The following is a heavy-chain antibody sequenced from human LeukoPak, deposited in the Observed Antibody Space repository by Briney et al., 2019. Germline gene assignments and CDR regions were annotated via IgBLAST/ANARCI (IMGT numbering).Heavy chain of an antibody. J-gene: IGHJ4*02. V-gene: IGHV3-21*01. CDR2: ISSSSYI. Sequence: PGGSLRLSCAASGFTFSSYSMNWVRQAPGKGLEWVSSISSSSYIYYTDSVKGRFTISRDNAKNSLYLQMNSLRAEATAVYYCARDQAPRGDDPDYWGQGTLVTVSS. CDR3: ARDQAPRGDDPDY. CDR1: GFTFSSYS. D-gene: IGHD5-12*01.